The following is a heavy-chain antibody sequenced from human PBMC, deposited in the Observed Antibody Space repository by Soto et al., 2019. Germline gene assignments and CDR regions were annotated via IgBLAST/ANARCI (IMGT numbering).Heavy chain of an antibody. D-gene: IGHD3-22*01. V-gene: IGHV1-69*12. CDR2: IIPIFGTA. Sequence: QVQLVQSGAEVKKPGSSVKVSCKASGGTFSSYAISWVRQAPGQGLEWMGEIIPIFGTANYAQKFQGRVTLTADESPSPACMEVRSLRSEDTAVYYCARDRGPSSGYYPYWFDPWGQGTLVTVSS. CDR3: ARDRGPSSGYYPYWFDP. J-gene: IGHJ5*02. CDR1: GGTFSSYA.